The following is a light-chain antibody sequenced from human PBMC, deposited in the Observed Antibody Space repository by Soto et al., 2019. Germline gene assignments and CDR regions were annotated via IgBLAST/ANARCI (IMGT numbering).Light chain of an antibody. Sequence: EIVLTHSPATPSLSPGERATLSCRASQSVSSYIAWYHQKPGQAPRLLIYDASNRATGIPDRFSGSGSGTDFTLTISSLEPEDVAVYYCQQRSNWLLTFGGGTRVEIK. J-gene: IGKJ4*01. CDR3: QQRSNWLLT. CDR2: DAS. V-gene: IGKV3-11*01. CDR1: QSVSSY.